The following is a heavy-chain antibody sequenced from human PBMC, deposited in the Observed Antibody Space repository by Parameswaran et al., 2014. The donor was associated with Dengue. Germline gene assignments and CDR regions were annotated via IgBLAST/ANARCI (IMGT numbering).Heavy chain of an antibody. Sequence: WVRQAPGQGLEWMGWINPNSGGTNYAQKFQGWVTMTRDTSISTAYMELSRLRSDDTAVYYCARDEGEMATQNYYYGMDVWGQGTTVTVSS. CDR2: INPNSGGT. J-gene: IGHJ6*02. V-gene: IGHV1-2*04. D-gene: IGHD5-24*01. CDR3: ARDEGEMATQNYYYGMDV.